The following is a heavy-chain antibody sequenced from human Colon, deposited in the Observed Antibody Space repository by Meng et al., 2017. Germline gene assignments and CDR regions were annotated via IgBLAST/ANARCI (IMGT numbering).Heavy chain of an antibody. J-gene: IGHJ5*02. CDR3: ARQAIWFGQLLGWFDP. Sequence: GGSRRPSCTASGYSFTSYWICWVSQMPGKGLEWMGIIHPSDAETRYSPSFQGQVTISADKSISTVYLQWSSLKASDTAIYYCARQAIWFGQLLGWFDPWGQGTLVTVSS. V-gene: IGHV5-51*01. CDR2: IHPSDAET. D-gene: IGHD3-10*01. CDR1: GYSFTSYW.